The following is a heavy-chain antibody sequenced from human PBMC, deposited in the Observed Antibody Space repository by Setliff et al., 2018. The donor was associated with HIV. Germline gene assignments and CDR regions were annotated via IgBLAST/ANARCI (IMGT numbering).Heavy chain of an antibody. V-gene: IGHV3-23*01. J-gene: IGHJ4*02. CDR3: AKTSNTGYLFCSDY. CDR1: GFTFRNYN. Sequence: HPGRSLRLSCAASGFTFRNYNFNWVRQAPGKGLEWISGISGSGVNSYYADSVKGRFTISRDNSKNTVYLQMNSLRAEDTAVYYCAKTSNTGYLFCSDYWGQGTLVTVSS. D-gene: IGHD3-9*01. CDR2: ISGSGVNS.